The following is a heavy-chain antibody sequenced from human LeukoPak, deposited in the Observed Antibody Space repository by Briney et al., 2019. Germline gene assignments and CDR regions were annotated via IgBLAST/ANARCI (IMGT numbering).Heavy chain of an antibody. CDR2: INHSGST. CDR3: ARPRSGWELGLDY. J-gene: IGHJ4*02. CDR1: GGSFSGYY. Sequence: PSETLSLTCAVYGGSFSGYYWSWIRQPPGKGLEWIGEINHSGSTNYNPSLKSRVTISVDTSKNQFSLKLSSVTAADTAVYYCARPRSGWELGLDYWGQGTLVTVSS. D-gene: IGHD1-26*01. V-gene: IGHV4-34*01.